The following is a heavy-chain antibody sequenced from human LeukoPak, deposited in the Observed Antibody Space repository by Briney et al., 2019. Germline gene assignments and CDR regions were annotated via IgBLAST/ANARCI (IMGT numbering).Heavy chain of an antibody. CDR2: IYNSGNT. Sequence: PSETLSLTCTVYGCSISIYYWSWIRQPPGKGLEWIGYIYNSGNTNYNPSFKSRVTISEDTPKNQFSLKLSSVTAADTAVYYCVRDRELNYWGQGALVTVSS. D-gene: IGHD3-10*01. CDR1: GCSISIYY. J-gene: IGHJ4*02. V-gene: IGHV4-59*01. CDR3: VRDRELNY.